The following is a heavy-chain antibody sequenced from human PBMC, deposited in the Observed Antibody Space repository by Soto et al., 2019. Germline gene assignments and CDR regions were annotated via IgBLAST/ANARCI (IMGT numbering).Heavy chain of an antibody. V-gene: IGHV3-30*18. D-gene: IGHD6-13*01. J-gene: IGHJ4*02. Sequence: QVQLVESGGGVVQPGRSLRLSCVASGFMFGSYDLDWVRQAPGKGLEWVAVISWDGSKTSYADSVKGRFNIARDNSKNTLYLQMDSLRAEDTAVYYCTKDRWRYRSPGGNFDYWVQGTLVTVSS. CDR3: TKDRWRYRSPGGNFDY. CDR1: GFMFGSYD. CDR2: ISWDGSKT.